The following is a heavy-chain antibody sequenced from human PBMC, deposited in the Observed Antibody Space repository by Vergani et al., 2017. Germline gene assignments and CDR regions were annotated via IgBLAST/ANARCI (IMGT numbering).Heavy chain of an antibody. V-gene: IGHV3-23*01. D-gene: IGHD3-22*01. J-gene: IGHJ4*02. CDR2: ISGSGGST. CDR3: ARDQNYDSSGPPLDY. Sequence: EVQLLESGGGLVQPGGSLRLSCAASGFTFSSYAMSWVRQAPGKGLEWVSAISGSGGSTYYADSVKGRFTISRDNSKNTLYLQMNSLRAEDTAVYYCARDQNYDSSGPPLDYWGQGTLVTVSS. CDR1: GFTFSSYA.